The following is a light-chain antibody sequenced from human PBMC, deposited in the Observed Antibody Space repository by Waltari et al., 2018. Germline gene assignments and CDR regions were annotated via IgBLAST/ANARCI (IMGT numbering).Light chain of an antibody. CDR1: NRDVGRDNV. Sequence: QSALTQPASVSGSLGQSITISCTGTNRDVGRDNVVSWHQQPPGKAPKLLLYGVTKRPSGVSTRFSGSKSGNTASMTISGLQAEDEADYYCSSYAGDNIVVFGGGTRLTVV. J-gene: IGLJ2*01. CDR2: GVT. V-gene: IGLV2-23*02. CDR3: SSYAGDNIVV.